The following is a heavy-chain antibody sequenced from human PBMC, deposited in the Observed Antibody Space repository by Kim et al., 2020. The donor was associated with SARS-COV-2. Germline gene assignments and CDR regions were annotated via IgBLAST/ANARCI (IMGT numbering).Heavy chain of an antibody. J-gene: IGHJ5*02. CDR1: GFTFSSYS. D-gene: IGHD6-19*01. CDR2: ISSSSSYI. CDR3: ARDVVHHHYQWLVRTGCWFDP. Sequence: GGSLRLSCAASGFTFSSYSMNWVRQAPGKGLEWVSSISSSSSYIYYADSVKGRFTISRDNAKNSLYLQMNSLRAEDTAVYYCARDVVHHHYQWLVRTGCWFDPWGQGTLVTVSS. V-gene: IGHV3-21*01.